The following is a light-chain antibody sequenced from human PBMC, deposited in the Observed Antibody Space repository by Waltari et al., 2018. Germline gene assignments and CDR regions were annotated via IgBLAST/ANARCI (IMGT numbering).Light chain of an antibody. Sequence: QSVLTQPPSVSGAPGQRVSISCTGSGYNPGAGYDVTWYQQHPGKAPKLLIYGTSTRPPGVPDRFFGSQSGTSASLAITALQAEDEAEYYCQSYDTSLSVVFGGGTKLTVL. CDR3: QSYDTSLSVV. J-gene: IGLJ2*01. CDR1: GYNPGAGYD. CDR2: GTS. V-gene: IGLV1-40*01.